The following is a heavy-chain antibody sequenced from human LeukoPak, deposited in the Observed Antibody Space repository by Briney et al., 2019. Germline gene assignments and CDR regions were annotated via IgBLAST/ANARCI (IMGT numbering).Heavy chain of an antibody. CDR3: ARIDPLGFFDQ. V-gene: IGHV4-59*12. CDR2: IFYSGHS. Sequence: PSETLSLACSVSGALNSRYYWRWVRQPLGKGLEWLGSIFYSGHSNYNASLVSRISMSVDTSKAQFSLELTSVTAADTALYYCARIDPLGFFDQWGPGTLVTVSS. J-gene: IGHJ4*02. D-gene: IGHD6-25*01. CDR1: GALNSRYY.